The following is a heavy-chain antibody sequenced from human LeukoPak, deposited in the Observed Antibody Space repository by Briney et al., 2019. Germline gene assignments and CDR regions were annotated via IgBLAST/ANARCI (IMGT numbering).Heavy chain of an antibody. CDR2: IIPIFGTA. CDR1: GGTLSSYA. Sequence: ASVKVSCKASGGTLSSYAISWVRQAPGQGLEWMGGIIPIFGTANYAQKFQGRVTITTDESTSTAHMELSSLRSEDTAVYYCASVLGPFAYWGQGALVTVSS. V-gene: IGHV1-69*05. D-gene: IGHD3-16*01. CDR3: ASVLGPFAY. J-gene: IGHJ4*02.